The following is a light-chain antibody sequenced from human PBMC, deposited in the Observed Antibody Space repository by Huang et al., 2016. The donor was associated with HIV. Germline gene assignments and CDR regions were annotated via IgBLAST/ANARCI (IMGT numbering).Light chain of an antibody. V-gene: IGKV1-5*03. CDR1: LSISSW. CDR3: QQYTTYFPT. CDR2: TAS. Sequence: DIQMTQSPSTLSASVGDRVTITCRASLSISSWLAWYQQKPGKAPKLLIYTASSLEIGVPSRFSGRGSGTEFTRTISSLQPDDFATYYCQQYTTYFPTFGQGTKREIK. J-gene: IGKJ2*01.